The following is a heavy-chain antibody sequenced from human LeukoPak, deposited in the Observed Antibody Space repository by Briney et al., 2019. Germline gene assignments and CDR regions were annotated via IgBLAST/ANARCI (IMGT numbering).Heavy chain of an antibody. D-gene: IGHD3-22*01. Sequence: SETLSLTCTVSGYSISSGYYWGWIRQPPGKGLEWIGSIYHSGSTYYNPSPKSRVTISVDTSKNQFSLKLSSVTAADTAVYYCARAFPSRITMIVVVTPHYFDYWGQGTLVTVSS. J-gene: IGHJ4*02. CDR1: GYSISSGYY. CDR3: ARAFPSRITMIVVVTPHYFDY. V-gene: IGHV4-38-2*02. CDR2: IYHSGST.